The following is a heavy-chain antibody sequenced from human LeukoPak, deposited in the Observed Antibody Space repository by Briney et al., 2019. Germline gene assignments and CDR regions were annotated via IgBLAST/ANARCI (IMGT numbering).Heavy chain of an antibody. CDR3: ARVLEVFSDAFDI. Sequence: GGSLRLSCAASGFTVSNIYISWVRQAPGQGLEWVSVTYRGDATNYAESVKGRFSISRDNSKNTLYLQMNSLRAEDTAVYYCARVLEVFSDAFDIWGQGTMVTASS. CDR1: GFTVSNIY. V-gene: IGHV3-53*01. CDR2: TYRGDAT. J-gene: IGHJ3*02. D-gene: IGHD3-3*01.